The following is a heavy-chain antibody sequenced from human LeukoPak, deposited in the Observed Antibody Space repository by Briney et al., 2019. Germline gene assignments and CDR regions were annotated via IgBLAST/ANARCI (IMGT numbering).Heavy chain of an antibody. Sequence: PGGSPRLSCAASGFTFSSYSMNWVRQAPGKGLEWVSSISSSSSYIYYADSVKGRFTISRDNSKNTLYLQMNSLRAEDTAVYYCAKDRLPVVLLDYWGQGTLVTVSS. CDR1: GFTFSSYS. V-gene: IGHV3-21*04. J-gene: IGHJ4*02. CDR3: AKDRLPVVLLDY. D-gene: IGHD4-23*01. CDR2: ISSSSSYI.